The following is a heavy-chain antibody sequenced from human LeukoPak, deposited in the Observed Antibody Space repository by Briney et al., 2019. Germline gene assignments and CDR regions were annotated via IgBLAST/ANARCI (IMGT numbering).Heavy chain of an antibody. CDR3: ARDPERRYCSSTSCYNDAFDI. J-gene: IGHJ3*02. V-gene: IGHV3-48*03. Sequence: GGSLRLSCAASGFTFSSYEMNWVRQAPGKGLEWVSYISSSGSTIHYADSVKGRFTISRDNAKNSLYLQMNSLRAEDTAVYYCARDPERRYCSSTSCYNDAFDIWGQGTMVTVSS. CDR2: ISSSGSTI. CDR1: GFTFSSYE. D-gene: IGHD2-2*02.